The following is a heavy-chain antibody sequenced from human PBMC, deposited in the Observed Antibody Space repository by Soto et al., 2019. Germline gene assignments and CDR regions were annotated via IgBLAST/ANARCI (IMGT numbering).Heavy chain of an antibody. D-gene: IGHD2-2*01. CDR3: ARHLVGSTRGNFDY. J-gene: IGHJ4*01. V-gene: IGHV5-51*01. CDR1: GYTFRNNW. Sequence: GESLKISCQTSGYTFRNNWIGWVRQMPGKGLEWMGIIYPGDSETRYSPSFQGQVTISADRSITTAYLQWSGLRASDTAMYFCARHLVGSTRGNFDYWGQGTLVTVSS. CDR2: IYPGDSET.